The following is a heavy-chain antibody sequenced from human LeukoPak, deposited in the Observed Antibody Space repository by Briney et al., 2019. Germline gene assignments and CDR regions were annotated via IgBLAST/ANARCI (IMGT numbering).Heavy chain of an antibody. CDR2: IIPIFGTA. V-gene: IGHV1-69*05. D-gene: IGHD5-18*01. J-gene: IGHJ6*03. CDR1: GGTFSSYA. Sequence: ASVKVSCKASGGTFSSYAISWGRQAPGQGLEWMGRIIPIFGTANYAQKFQGRVTVTTDESTSTAYMELSSLRSEDTAVYYCAREAAMGDYYYYYMDVWGKGTTVTVSS. CDR3: AREAAMGDYYYYYMDV.